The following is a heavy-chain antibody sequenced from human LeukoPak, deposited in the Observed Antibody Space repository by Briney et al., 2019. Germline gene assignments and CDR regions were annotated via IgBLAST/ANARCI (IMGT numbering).Heavy chain of an antibody. CDR3: ARASGGYYNNWFDP. V-gene: IGHV4-59*01. D-gene: IGHD3-22*01. Sequence: SETLSLTCTVSGGSLSTYYWSWIRQPPGKGLEWMGYIYYTGSTNYNPSLKSRVTISVDTSKNQFSLKLSSVTAADTAVYYCARASGGYYNNWFDPWGQGTRVTVSS. CDR2: IYYTGST. J-gene: IGHJ5*02. CDR1: GGSLSTYY.